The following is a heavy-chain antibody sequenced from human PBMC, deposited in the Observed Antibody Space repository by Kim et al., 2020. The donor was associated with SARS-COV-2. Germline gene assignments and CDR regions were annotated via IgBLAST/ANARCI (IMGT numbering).Heavy chain of an antibody. D-gene: IGHD3-3*01. CDR3: ARDGYDFWSGYSPYYYGMDV. Sequence: GGSLRLSCAASGFTFSSYEMNWVRQAPGKGLEWVSYISSSGSTIYYADSVKGRFTISRDNAKNSLYLQMNSLRAEDTAVYYCARDGYDFWSGYSPYYYGMDVWGQGTTVTVSS. V-gene: IGHV3-48*03. CDR2: ISSSGSTI. CDR1: GFTFSSYE. J-gene: IGHJ6*02.